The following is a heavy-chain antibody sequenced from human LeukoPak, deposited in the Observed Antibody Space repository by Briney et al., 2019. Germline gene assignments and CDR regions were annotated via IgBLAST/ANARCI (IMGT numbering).Heavy chain of an antibody. D-gene: IGHD2-8*01. CDR2: IYYSGST. CDR1: GGSISSYY. V-gene: IGHV4-59*01. Sequence: SETLSFTCTVSGGSISSYYWSWIRQPPGKGLEWIGYIYYSGSTNYNPSLKSRVTMSVDTSKNQFSLKLSSVTAADTAVYYCARWGCTNGVCSDYYYYMDVWGKGTTVTVSS. CDR3: ARWGCTNGVCSDYYYYMDV. J-gene: IGHJ6*03.